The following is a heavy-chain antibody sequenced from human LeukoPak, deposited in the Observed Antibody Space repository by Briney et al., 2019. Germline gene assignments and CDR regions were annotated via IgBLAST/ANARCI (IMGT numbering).Heavy chain of an antibody. CDR2: IYYSEST. CDR3: ARVSSSSGVGY. J-gene: IGHJ4*02. CDR1: GGSISSYY. V-gene: IGHV4-59*01. Sequence: SETLSLTCTVSGGSISSYYWSWIRQPPGKGLEWIGHIYYSESTNYNPSLKSRVTISVDTSKNQFSLKLSSVTAADTAVYYCARVSSSSGVGYWGQGTLVTVSS. D-gene: IGHD6-6*01.